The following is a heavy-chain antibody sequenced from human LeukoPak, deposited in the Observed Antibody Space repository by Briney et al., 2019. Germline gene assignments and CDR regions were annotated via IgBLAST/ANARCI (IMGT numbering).Heavy chain of an antibody. D-gene: IGHD3-3*01. CDR3: VKGARRYYDFWSGYQDAFDI. Sequence: GGSLRLSCAASGFTFSSYAMSWVRQAPGKGLEWVSAISGSGGSTYYADSVKGRFTISRDNSKNTLYLQMNSLRAEDTAVYYCVKGARRYYDFWSGYQDAFDIWGQGTMVTVSS. V-gene: IGHV3-23*01. CDR2: ISGSGGST. J-gene: IGHJ3*02. CDR1: GFTFSSYA.